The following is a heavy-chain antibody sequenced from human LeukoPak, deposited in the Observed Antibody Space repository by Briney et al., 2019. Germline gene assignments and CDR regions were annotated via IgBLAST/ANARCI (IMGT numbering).Heavy chain of an antibody. J-gene: IGHJ4*02. CDR3: SRDGSGSGDV. CDR1: GFNFGDFA. CDR2: ISSESTNI. V-gene: IGHV3-21*01. D-gene: IGHD2-21*02. Sequence: GGSLRLSCTASGFNFGDFAMSWVRQAPGKGLEWVSSISSESTNIYYTDSVKGRFTIARDNAKNSLYLQMNSLIPEDTAVYYCSRDGSGSGDVWGQGTLATVSS.